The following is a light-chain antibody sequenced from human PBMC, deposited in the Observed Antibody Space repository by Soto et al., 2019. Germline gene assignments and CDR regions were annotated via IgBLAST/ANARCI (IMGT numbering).Light chain of an antibody. V-gene: IGLV4-69*01. CDR3: QTWGAGFRV. J-gene: IGLJ3*02. CDR2: VNMDGSH. CDR1: SGHSSYA. Sequence: QPVLTQSPSASASLGASVKLTCTLSSGHSSYAITWLQQQPEKGPRYLMKVNMDGSHSKGDGIPDRFSGSSSGTERYLTISSRQSEDEAHYYCQTWGAGFRVFGGGTKLTVL.